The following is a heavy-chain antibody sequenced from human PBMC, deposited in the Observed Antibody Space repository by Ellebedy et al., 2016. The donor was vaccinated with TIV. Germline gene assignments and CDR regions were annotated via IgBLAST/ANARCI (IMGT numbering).Heavy chain of an antibody. CDR2: IAHDGSVI. J-gene: IGHJ4*02. Sequence: PGGSLRLSCAISGFTFSHYGMQWVRQAPGEGLEWVAVIAHDGSVIHYADSVKGRFTISRDNSKNTLSLQMYSLRPEDTAVYYYAKERDPLTSTTFDSWGQGNLVTVSS. V-gene: IGHV3-30*18. D-gene: IGHD1-14*01. CDR3: AKERDPLTSTTFDS. CDR1: GFTFSHYG.